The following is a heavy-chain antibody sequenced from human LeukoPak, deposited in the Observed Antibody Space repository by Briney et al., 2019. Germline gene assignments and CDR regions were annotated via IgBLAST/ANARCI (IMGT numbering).Heavy chain of an antibody. Sequence: SETLSLTCTVSGGSISSYYWSWIRQPPGEKLEWIGYLYYSGSTNYNPSHGSRVTISADSSKNQFSLKLTSVTAADTAVYYCARDAKLLGAFDLWGPGTMVTVSS. J-gene: IGHJ3*01. CDR3: ARDAKLLGAFDL. V-gene: IGHV4-59*01. CDR2: LYYSGST. CDR1: GGSISSYY.